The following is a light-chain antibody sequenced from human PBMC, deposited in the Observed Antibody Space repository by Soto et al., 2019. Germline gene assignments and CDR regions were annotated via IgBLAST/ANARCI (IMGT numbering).Light chain of an antibody. Sequence: EIVLTQSPGTLSLSPGERATLSCRASQTVTSSFLAWYQQKPGQAPRLLISAASNRATDIPDRFSGSGSGTDFTLTISRLEPEDSAVYFCQHYSSQTFGQGTKVDIK. CDR1: QTVTSSF. CDR2: AAS. J-gene: IGKJ1*01. CDR3: QHYSSQT. V-gene: IGKV3-20*01.